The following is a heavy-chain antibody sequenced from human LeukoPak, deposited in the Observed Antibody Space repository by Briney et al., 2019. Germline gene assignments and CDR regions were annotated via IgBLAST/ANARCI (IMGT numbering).Heavy chain of an antibody. CDR1: GFTFSSYC. Sequence: PAGSLRLSCAASGFTFSSYCMHCVSQAPGKGLVWVSRIKSDGSSTSYADSVKGRFTISRDNAKNTVYLQMNSLRAEDTAVYYCATSRTFDYWGQGTLVTVSS. V-gene: IGHV3-74*01. CDR3: ATSRTFDY. J-gene: IGHJ4*02. CDR2: IKSDGSST.